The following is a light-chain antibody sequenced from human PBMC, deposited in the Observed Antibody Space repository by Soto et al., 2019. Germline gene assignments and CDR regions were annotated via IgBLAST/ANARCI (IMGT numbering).Light chain of an antibody. CDR3: SSYTRSSTLV. CDR1: SSDVGAYDY. J-gene: IGLJ3*02. CDR2: DVS. V-gene: IGLV2-14*01. Sequence: QSALTQPASVSGSPGQSITISCTGTSSDVGAYDYVSWYQQHPGKVPKLMIYDVSNRPSGVSNRFSGSKSGNTASLTISGLQAEDEADYFCSSYTRSSTLVFGGDTKLTVL.